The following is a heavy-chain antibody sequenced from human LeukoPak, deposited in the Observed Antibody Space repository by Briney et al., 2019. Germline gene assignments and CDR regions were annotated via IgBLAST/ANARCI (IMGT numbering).Heavy chain of an antibody. V-gene: IGHV3-21*04. D-gene: IGHD6-19*01. CDR3: AKQTGYSSGWYYFDY. CDR2: ISSSSSYI. Sequence: PGGSLRLSCAASGFTFSSYSMNWVRQAPGKGLEWVSSISSSSSYIYYADSVKGRFTISRDNAKNSLYLQMNSLRAEDTALYYCAKQTGYSSGWYYFDYWGQGTLVTVSS. J-gene: IGHJ4*02. CDR1: GFTFSSYS.